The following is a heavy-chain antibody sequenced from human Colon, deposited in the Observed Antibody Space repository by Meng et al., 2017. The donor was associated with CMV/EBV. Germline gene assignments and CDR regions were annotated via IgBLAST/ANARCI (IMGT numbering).Heavy chain of an antibody. J-gene: IGHJ6*02. V-gene: IGHV3-69-1*02. CDR1: GFTFSDYN. D-gene: IGHD1-26*01. CDR2: ISSSSYI. Sequence: GESLKISCAASGFTFSDYNMNWVRQAPGKGLEWVSSISSSSYIYYGDSVKGRFTISRDNGKNSLYLQMNSLRAEDTAVYYCAKEGRDVLVGKRYYGLDVWGQGTTVTVSS. CDR3: AKEGRDVLVGKRYYGLDV.